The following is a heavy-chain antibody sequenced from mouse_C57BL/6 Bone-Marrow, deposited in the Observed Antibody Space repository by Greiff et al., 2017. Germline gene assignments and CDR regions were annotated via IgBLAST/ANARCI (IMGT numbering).Heavy chain of an antibody. J-gene: IGHJ2*01. CDR2: IHPNSGST. CDR3: ARSGGYDGYPYYFDY. V-gene: IGHV1-64*01. CDR1: GYTFTSYW. D-gene: IGHD2-3*01. Sequence: QVQLQQPGAELVKPGASVKLSCKASGYTFTSYWMHWVKQRPGQGLEWIGMIHPNSGSTNYNEKFKSKATLTVDKSSSTAYMQLSSLTSEDSAVYYCARSGGYDGYPYYFDYWGQGTTLTVAS.